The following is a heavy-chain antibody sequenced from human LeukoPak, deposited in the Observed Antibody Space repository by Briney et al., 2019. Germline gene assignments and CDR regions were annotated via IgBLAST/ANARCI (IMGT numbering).Heavy chain of an antibody. CDR3: VRDHHWGFDS. Sequence: GGSLRLSCAVSGFTFSSYSMNWVRQAPGKGLEWVSYIRSRPPTIYYADSVKGRFTISRDDAKNSLYLQMNRLRAEDTAIYYCVRDHHWGFDSWGQGAQVTVSS. CDR2: IRSRPPTI. J-gene: IGHJ4*02. D-gene: IGHD7-27*01. CDR1: GFTFSSYS. V-gene: IGHV3-48*01.